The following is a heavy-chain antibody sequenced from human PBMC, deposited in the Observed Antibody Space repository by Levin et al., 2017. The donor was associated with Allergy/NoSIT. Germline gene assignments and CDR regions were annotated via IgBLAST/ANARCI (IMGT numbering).Heavy chain of an antibody. V-gene: IGHV4-59*01. CDR3: ARVRAGDRDGYNLGRFQAFDI. Sequence: PGGSLRLSCTVSGGSISSYYWSWIRQPPGKGLEWIGYIYYSGSTNYNPSLKSRVTISVDTSKNQFSLKLSSVTAADTAMYYCARVRAGDRDGYNLGRFQAFDIWGQGTMVTVSS. CDR2: IYYSGST. J-gene: IGHJ3*02. CDR1: GGSISSYY. D-gene: IGHD5-24*01.